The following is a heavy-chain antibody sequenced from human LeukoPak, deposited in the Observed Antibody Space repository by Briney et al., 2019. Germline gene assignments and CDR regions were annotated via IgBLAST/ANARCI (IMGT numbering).Heavy chain of an antibody. CDR3: ARDQGLRRGGYYFDY. CDR1: GFTFSSYG. Sequence: GGSLGLSCAASGFTFSSYGMHWVRQAPGKGLEWVAVIWYDGSNKYYADSVKGRFTISRDNSKNTLYLQMNSLRAEDTAVYYCARDQGLRRGGYYFDYWGQGTLVTVSS. D-gene: IGHD4-17*01. CDR2: IWYDGSNK. V-gene: IGHV3-33*01. J-gene: IGHJ4*02.